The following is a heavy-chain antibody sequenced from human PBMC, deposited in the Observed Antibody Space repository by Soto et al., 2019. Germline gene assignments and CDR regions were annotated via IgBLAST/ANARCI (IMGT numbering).Heavy chain of an antibody. V-gene: IGHV3-74*01. CDR3: VRDGHCITTSCYGSWFAL. Sequence: GGSLRLSCAASGGTFSTYWMHSILQVPGKVLEEFSRINSDAGHTYYTQSVKGRVTTSIDKAKNTLHLKMNSLRAEDTAVYYCVRDGHCITTSCYGSWFALWGQGTLVTVSS. D-gene: IGHD3-22*01. CDR1: GGTFSTYW. J-gene: IGHJ5*02. CDR2: INSDAGHT.